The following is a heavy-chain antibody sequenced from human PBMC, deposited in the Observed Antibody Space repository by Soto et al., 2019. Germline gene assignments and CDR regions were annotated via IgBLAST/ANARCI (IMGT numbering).Heavy chain of an antibody. Sequence: GAPVKVSCKASGGTFSSYAISRVRQAPGQGLEWMGGIIPIFGTANYAQKFQGRVTITADESTSTAYMELSSLRSEDTAVYYCAREEVVMGAFDIWGQGTMVTVSS. CDR3: AREEVVMGAFDI. CDR2: IIPIFGTA. CDR1: GGTFSSYA. J-gene: IGHJ3*02. D-gene: IGHD3-22*01. V-gene: IGHV1-69*13.